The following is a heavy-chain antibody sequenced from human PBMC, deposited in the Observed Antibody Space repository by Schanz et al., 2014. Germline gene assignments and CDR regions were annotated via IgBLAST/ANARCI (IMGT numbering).Heavy chain of an antibody. V-gene: IGHV1-8*01. D-gene: IGHD6-13*01. CDR1: GYTFTSHG. J-gene: IGHJ4*02. CDR3: ARSGSSNWYFFDY. Sequence: QVQLVQSGAEVKKPGASVKVSCKASGYTFTSHGINWVRQAPGQGLEWLGWMNPNSGNPGFAQKFRGRVTMTRNTSMSTAYMEVSSLRSEDTAVYYCARSGSSNWYFFDYWGQGTLVTVSS. CDR2: MNPNSGNP.